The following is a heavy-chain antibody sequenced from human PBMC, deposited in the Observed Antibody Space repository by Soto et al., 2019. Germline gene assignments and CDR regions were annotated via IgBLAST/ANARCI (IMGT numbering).Heavy chain of an antibody. CDR1: GFTFRSYW. CDR2: INSDGSST. J-gene: IGHJ6*02. Sequence: EVQLVESGGGLVQPGGSLRLSCAASGFTFRSYWMHWVHQAPGKGLVWVSRINSDGSSTSYVDSVKGRFTISRDNAKNTLYLQMNSLRAEDTAVYYCARVMCSSTSCLAYYYYGMDVWGQGTTVTVSS. V-gene: IGHV3-74*01. CDR3: ARVMCSSTSCLAYYYYGMDV. D-gene: IGHD2-2*01.